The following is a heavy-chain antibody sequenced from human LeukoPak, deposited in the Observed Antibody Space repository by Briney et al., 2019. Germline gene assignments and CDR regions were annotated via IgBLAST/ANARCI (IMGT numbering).Heavy chain of an antibody. Sequence: GGSLRLSCAASGFTFSRYWMSWVRQAPGKGLEWVANIKQDGSDKDHVDSVKGRFTISRDNAMNSLYLQMNSLRVEDTAVYYCTREGVGGFDTWGQGAMVTVSS. J-gene: IGHJ3*02. V-gene: IGHV3-7*01. D-gene: IGHD3-16*01. CDR1: GFTFSRYW. CDR3: TREGVGGFDT. CDR2: IKQDGSDK.